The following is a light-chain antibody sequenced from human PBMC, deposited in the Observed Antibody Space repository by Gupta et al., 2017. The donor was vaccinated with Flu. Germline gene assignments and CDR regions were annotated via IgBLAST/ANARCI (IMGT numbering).Light chain of an antibody. J-gene: IGKJ4*01. CDR2: DAS. Sequence: KASHVVLYSSIDKSYLAWYQQKPGQAPQLLIYDASNRDTGIPDRFSGSGSGTEFTLTISSLEAEDFAVYYCQQYYDRPLTFGRGTKVEIK. CDR1: HVVLYSSIDKSY. CDR3: QQYYDRPLT. V-gene: IGKV4-1*01.